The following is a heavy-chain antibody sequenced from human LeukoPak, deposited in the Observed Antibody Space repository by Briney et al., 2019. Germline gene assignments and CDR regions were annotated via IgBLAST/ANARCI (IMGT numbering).Heavy chain of an antibody. V-gene: IGHV3-7*03. CDR3: AGGTGFIIKD. CDR2: IKEDGSER. D-gene: IGHD3-9*01. J-gene: IGHJ4*02. Sequence: GGSLRLSCEGSAFIFSGHWMNWVRQTPGKGLEWVASIKEDGSERQYVDSVKGRFSISRDNTKGSLFLQLNSLRVEDTAMYYCAGGTGFIIKDWGQGTLVTVSS. CDR1: AFIFSGHW.